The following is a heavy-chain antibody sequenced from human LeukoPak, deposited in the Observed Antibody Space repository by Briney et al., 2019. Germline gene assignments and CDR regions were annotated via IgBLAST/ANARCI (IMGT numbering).Heavy chain of an antibody. J-gene: IGHJ4*02. CDR1: GGSIRSGGYY. CDR3: ASLPRGSSCLDY. CDR2: IYYSGST. D-gene: IGHD6-13*01. Sequence: SETLSPTCTVSGGSIRSGGYYWSWIRQHPGKGLEWIGYIYYSGSTYYNPSLKSRVTISVDTSKNQFSLKLSSVTAADTAVYYCASLPRGSSCLDYWGQGTLVTVSS. V-gene: IGHV4-31*03.